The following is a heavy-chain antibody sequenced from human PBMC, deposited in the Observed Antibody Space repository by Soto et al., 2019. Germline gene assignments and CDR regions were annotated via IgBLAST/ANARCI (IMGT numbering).Heavy chain of an antibody. CDR1: GFTFSNYA. D-gene: IGHD7-27*01. CDR3: VKLLAELPGRRDWGSSEY. Sequence: GGSLRLSCSASGFTFSNYAMHWVRQAPGKGLEYVSSISRNGDSAYYADSVKGRFTISRDNSKNTLYLQMTSLRAEDTAVYYCVKLLAELPGRRDWGSSEYWGQGTLVTVSS. V-gene: IGHV3-64D*08. CDR2: ISRNGDSA. J-gene: IGHJ4*02.